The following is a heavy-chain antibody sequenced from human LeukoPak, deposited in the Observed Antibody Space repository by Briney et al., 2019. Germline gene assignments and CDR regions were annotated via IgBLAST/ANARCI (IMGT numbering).Heavy chain of an antibody. Sequence: SETLSLTCTVSGGSISSSSYYWGWIRQPPGKGLEWIGSIYYSGSTYYNPSLKSRVTISVDTSKKQFSLKLSSLTAADTAVYYCARHEWGWVALFDYWGQGTLVTVSS. J-gene: IGHJ4*02. V-gene: IGHV4-39*01. CDR2: IYYSGST. CDR1: GGSISSSSYY. D-gene: IGHD3-16*01. CDR3: ARHEWGWVALFDY.